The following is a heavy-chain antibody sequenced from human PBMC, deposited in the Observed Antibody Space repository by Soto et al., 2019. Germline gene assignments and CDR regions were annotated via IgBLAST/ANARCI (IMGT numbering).Heavy chain of an antibody. CDR1: GGSFSGYY. CDR3: AKGLRYFDWAPMDV. Sequence: SETLSLTCAVYGGSFSGYYWSWIRQPPGKGLEWIGEINHSGSTNYNPSLKSRVTISVDTSKNQFSLKLSSVTAADTAVYYCAKGLRYFDWAPMDVWGQGTTVTVSS. D-gene: IGHD3-9*01. J-gene: IGHJ6*02. V-gene: IGHV4-34*01. CDR2: INHSGST.